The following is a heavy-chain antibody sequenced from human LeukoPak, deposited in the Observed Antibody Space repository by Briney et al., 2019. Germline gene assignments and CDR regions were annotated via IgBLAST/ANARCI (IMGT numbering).Heavy chain of an antibody. CDR3: ASPGYSSSWYPEDYYGMDV. Sequence: GESLKISCKGSGYSFTSYWISWVRQMPGKGLEWMGRIDPSDSYTNYSPSFQGHVTISADKSISTACLQWSSLKASDTAMYYCASPGYSSSWYPEDYYGMDVWGQGTTVTVSS. V-gene: IGHV5-10-1*01. D-gene: IGHD6-13*01. CDR2: IDPSDSYT. CDR1: GYSFTSYW. J-gene: IGHJ6*02.